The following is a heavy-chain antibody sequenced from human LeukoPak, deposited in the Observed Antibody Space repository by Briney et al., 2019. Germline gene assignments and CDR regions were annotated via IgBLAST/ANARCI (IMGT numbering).Heavy chain of an antibody. CDR2: INPNSGGT. CDR3: ARDTGRVEYSSSWDFDY. V-gene: IGHV1-2*02. D-gene: IGHD6-13*01. CDR1: GYTFTGYY. Sequence: ASVKVSCKASGYTFTGYYMHWVRQAPGQGLEWMGWINPNSGGTNYAQKFQGRVTMTRDTSISTAYMELSRLRCDDTAVYYCARDTGRVEYSSSWDFDYWGQGTLVTVSS. J-gene: IGHJ4*02.